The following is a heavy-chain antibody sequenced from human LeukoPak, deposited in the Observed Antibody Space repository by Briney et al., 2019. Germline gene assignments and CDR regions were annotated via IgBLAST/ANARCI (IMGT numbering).Heavy chain of an antibody. CDR1: GFTFSRYW. CDR2: INEDGGAK. J-gene: IGHJ6*03. D-gene: IGHD1-26*01. Sequence: PGGSLRLSCAASGFTFSRYWMSWVRQAPGKGLGWVANINEDGGAKYYVDSVKGRFTISRDNAKNSQYLQMNSLRAEDTAVYYCARDPYSGSYGADYYYYMDVWGKGTTVTISS. CDR3: ARDPYSGSYGADYYYYMDV. V-gene: IGHV3-7*01.